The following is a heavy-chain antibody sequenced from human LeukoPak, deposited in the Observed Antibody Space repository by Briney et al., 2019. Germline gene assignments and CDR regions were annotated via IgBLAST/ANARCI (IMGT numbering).Heavy chain of an antibody. J-gene: IGHJ4*02. CDR1: GGTFSSYA. V-gene: IGHV1-69*05. CDR2: IIPIFGTA. Sequence: GSSVKVSCKASGGTFSSYAISWVRQAPGQGLEWMGGIIPIFGTANYAQKFQGRVTMTRDTSTSTVYMELSSLRSEDTAVYYCARESLSREFDYWGQGTLVTVSS. D-gene: IGHD3-16*02. CDR3: ARESLSREFDY.